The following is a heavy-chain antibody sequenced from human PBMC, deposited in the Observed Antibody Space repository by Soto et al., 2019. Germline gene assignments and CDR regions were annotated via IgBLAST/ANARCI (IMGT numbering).Heavy chain of an antibody. CDR3: ARERPPYSSSSHWFDP. D-gene: IGHD6-6*01. V-gene: IGHV1-46*01. J-gene: IGHJ5*02. CDR1: GYTFTGYY. CDR2: INPSGGST. Sequence: ASVKVSCKASGYTFTGYYMHWVRQAPGQGLEWMGIINPSGGSTSYAQKFQGRVTMTRDTSTSTVYMELSSLRSEDTAVYYCARERPPYSSSSHWFDPWGQGTLVTVSS.